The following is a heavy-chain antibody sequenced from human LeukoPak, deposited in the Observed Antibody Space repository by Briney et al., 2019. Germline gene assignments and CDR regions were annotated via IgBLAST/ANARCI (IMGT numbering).Heavy chain of an antibody. V-gene: IGHV3-64D*06. J-gene: IGHJ4*02. D-gene: IGHD6-19*01. CDR1: GFTFSSSP. CDR3: VKERGWYDY. Sequence: GWSLRLSCSASGFTFSSSPMHWVRQAPGKGLEYVSAISSNGGATYYGDSVKGRFTISRDNSKNTLYLQMSSLRAEDTAVYYCVKERGWYDYWGQGTLVTVSS. CDR2: ISSNGGAT.